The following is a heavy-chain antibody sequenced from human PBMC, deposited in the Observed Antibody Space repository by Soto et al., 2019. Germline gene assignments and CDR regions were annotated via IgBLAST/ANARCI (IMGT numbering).Heavy chain of an antibody. CDR1: GYTFIHYY. CDR2: INPNGGST. Sequence: QVQLVQSGAEVKKPGASVKISCKASGYTFIHYYIHWVRQAPGQGLEWMAIINPNGGSTNYAQKFQGRVTVTSDTSTTTVSMELNSRESDDTAVYFCARSLLQGDFWGQGTLVTVSS. V-gene: IGHV1-46*01. J-gene: IGHJ4*02. CDR3: ARSLLQGDF. D-gene: IGHD2-21*01.